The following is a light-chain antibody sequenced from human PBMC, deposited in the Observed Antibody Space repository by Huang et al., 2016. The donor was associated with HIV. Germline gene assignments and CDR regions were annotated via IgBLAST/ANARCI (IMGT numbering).Light chain of an antibody. J-gene: IGKJ1*01. Sequence: EIVLTQSPGTLSLSPGERATLSCRASQRVSRSYLGWYQQKAGQAPRRLIYVASSRAPGIPDRFSGSGSGTDFTLTISRLEPEDFAIYYCQQYESSPWTFGQGTKVEMK. CDR1: QRVSRSY. CDR2: VAS. CDR3: QQYESSPWT. V-gene: IGKV3-20*01.